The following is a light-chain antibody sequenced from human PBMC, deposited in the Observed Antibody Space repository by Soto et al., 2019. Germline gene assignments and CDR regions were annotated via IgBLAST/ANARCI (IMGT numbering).Light chain of an antibody. Sequence: ESVWRQSPGALSLSPGERATVSCRASQTFSSGFLAWYQQKVGQAPRLLIYGASTRATGIPDRFSGSGSGTDFTLTIDRLEPEDFAVYYCHQYYSSPTTFGGGTKAAIK. CDR3: HQYYSSPTT. CDR2: GAS. CDR1: QTFSSGF. V-gene: IGKV3-20*01. J-gene: IGKJ4*01.